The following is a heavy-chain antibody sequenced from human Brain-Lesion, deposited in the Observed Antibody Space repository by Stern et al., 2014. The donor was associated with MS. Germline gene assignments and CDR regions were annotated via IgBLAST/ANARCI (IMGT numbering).Heavy chain of an antibody. Sequence: VQLEESGPGLVKPSQTLSLTCIVSGYSISSGSFYWNWIRPPAGKGLEWIGRIYGRRSTNYNPYLRGGFKIQGNTSKNKFSLKVISMTAADTAVYYCARETGGYTYGDTDFFDYWGQGALVTVSS. CDR2: IYGRRST. CDR3: ARETGGYTYGDTDFFDY. D-gene: IGHD5-18*01. CDR1: GYSISSGSFY. V-gene: IGHV4-61*02. J-gene: IGHJ4*02.